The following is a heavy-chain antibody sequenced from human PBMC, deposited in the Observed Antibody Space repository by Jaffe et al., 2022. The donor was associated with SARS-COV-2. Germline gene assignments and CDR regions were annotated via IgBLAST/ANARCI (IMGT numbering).Heavy chain of an antibody. CDR2: IYTSGST. D-gene: IGHD2-2*01. J-gene: IGHJ5*02. V-gene: IGHV4-4*07. CDR3: ARDSTAVVPGLNWFDP. CDR1: GGSISSYY. Sequence: QVQLQESGPGLVKPSETLSLTCTVSGGSISSYYWSWIRQPAGKGLEWIGRIYTSGSTNYNPSLKSRVTMSVDTSKNQFSLKLSSVTAADTAVYYCARDSTAVVPGLNWFDPWGQGTLVTVSS.